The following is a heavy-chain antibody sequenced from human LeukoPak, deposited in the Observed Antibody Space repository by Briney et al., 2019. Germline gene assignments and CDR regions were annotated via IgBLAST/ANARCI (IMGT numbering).Heavy chain of an antibody. CDR1: GYSISSGYY. CDR3: ARLMFPHAFDI. D-gene: IGHD3-10*02. J-gene: IGHJ3*02. Sequence: SETLSLTCTVSGYSISSGYYWGWIRQPPGKALEWIGSIYHSGSTYYKPSLKSRVTISVDTSKNQFSLKLSSVTAADTAVYYCARLMFPHAFDIWGQGTMVTVSS. CDR2: IYHSGST. V-gene: IGHV4-38-2*02.